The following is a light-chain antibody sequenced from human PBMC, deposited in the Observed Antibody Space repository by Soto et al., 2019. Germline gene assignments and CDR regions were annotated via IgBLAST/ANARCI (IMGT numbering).Light chain of an antibody. CDR1: QSISSN. J-gene: IGKJ4*01. Sequence: EIVMTQSPATLSVSPGERATLSCRASQSISSNLAWYQQKPGQAPRLLMFRTSSRATGLPARFSGSGSGTEFNLTISRLQSEDLGVYYCQQYNNWPRATFGGGTKGDIK. CDR3: QQYNNWPRAT. CDR2: RTS. V-gene: IGKV3-15*01.